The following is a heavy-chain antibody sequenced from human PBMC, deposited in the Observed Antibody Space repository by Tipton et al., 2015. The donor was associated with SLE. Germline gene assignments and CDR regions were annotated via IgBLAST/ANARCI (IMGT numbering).Heavy chain of an antibody. CDR1: GGSISSYY. CDR2: IYYSGST. V-gene: IGHV4-59*01. CDR3: ARVVDFWVSDWYFDL. D-gene: IGHD3-3*01. Sequence: GLVKPSETLSLTCTVSGGSISSYYWSWIRQPPGKGLEWIGYIYYSGSTNYNPSLKSRVTISVDTSKNQFSLKLSSVTAADTAVYYCARVVDFWVSDWYFDLWGRGTLVTVSS. J-gene: IGHJ2*01.